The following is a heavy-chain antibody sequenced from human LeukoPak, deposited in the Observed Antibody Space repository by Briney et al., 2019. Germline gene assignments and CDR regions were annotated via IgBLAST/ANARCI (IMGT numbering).Heavy chain of an antibody. J-gene: IGHJ6*02. D-gene: IGHD3-9*01. V-gene: IGHV3-23*01. CDR3: AKVPGYYYYYYGMDV. CDR2: ISGSGGST. Sequence: PGGSLRLSCAASGFTFSSYAMSWVRQAPGKGLEWVSAISGSGGSTYYADSVKGRFTISSDNSKNTLYLQMNSLRAEDTAVYYCAKVPGYYYYYYGMDVWGQGTTVTVSS. CDR1: GFTFSSYA.